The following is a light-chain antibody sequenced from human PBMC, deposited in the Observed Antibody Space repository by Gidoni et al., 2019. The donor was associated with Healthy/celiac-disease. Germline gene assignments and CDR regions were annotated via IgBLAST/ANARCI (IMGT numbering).Light chain of an antibody. J-gene: IGKJ4*01. CDR3: QQSYSTLLT. CDR1: QSISSY. V-gene: IGKV1-39*01. CDR2: DAS. Sequence: DIQMTQSPSSLSASVGDRVTITCRASQSISSYLNLYQQKPGKAPKLLIYDASSLQSGVPSRFSGSGSGTDFTLTISSLQHEDFATYYCQQSYSTLLTFGGGTKVEIK.